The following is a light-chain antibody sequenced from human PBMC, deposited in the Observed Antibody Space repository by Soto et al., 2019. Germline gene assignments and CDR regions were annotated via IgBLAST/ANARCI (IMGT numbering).Light chain of an antibody. J-gene: IGKJ3*01. Sequence: EIVRTQSPVTLSVSPGERATLSCRASQSVSSNLAWYQQKPGQAPRLLIYGASTRATGVPARFSGSGSGTEFTLNISSLQSEDFVVFYCQQYDNWPFTFGPGTKVDIK. V-gene: IGKV3-15*01. CDR1: QSVSSN. CDR3: QQYDNWPFT. CDR2: GAS.